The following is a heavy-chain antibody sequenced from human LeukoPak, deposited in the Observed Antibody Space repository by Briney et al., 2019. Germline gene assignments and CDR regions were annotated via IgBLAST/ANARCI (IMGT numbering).Heavy chain of an antibody. J-gene: IGHJ5*02. D-gene: IGHD3-10*01. CDR3: ARRAYYYGSGSYGLFDP. CDR1: GGPFSGYY. Sequence: SETLSLTCAVYGGPFSGYYWSWIRQPPGKGLEWIGEINHSGSTNYNPSLKSRVTISVDTSKNQFSLKLSSVTAADTAVYYCARRAYYYGSGSYGLFDPWGQGTLVTVSS. V-gene: IGHV4-34*01. CDR2: INHSGST.